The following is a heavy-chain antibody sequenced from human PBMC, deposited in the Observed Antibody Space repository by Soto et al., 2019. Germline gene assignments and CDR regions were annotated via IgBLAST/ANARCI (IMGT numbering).Heavy chain of an antibody. CDR2: ISAYNGNT. D-gene: IGHD2-2*01. CDR1: GYTFTSYG. J-gene: IGHJ6*02. V-gene: IGHV1-18*01. Sequence: QVQLVQSGAEVKKPGASVKVSCKASGYTFTSYGISWVRQAPGQGLEWMGWISAYNGNTNYAQKLQGRVTMTTDTSTSTAYMELRSLRSDDTAVYYCARDVAYCISTSCYDFYYYGMDVWGQGTTVTVSS. CDR3: ARDVAYCISTSCYDFYYYGMDV.